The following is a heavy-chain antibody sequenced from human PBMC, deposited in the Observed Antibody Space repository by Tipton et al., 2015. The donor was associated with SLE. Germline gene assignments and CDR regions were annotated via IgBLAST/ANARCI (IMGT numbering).Heavy chain of an antibody. CDR3: ARVYSGSYYKAFDI. CDR2: IFQSGST. V-gene: IGHV4-39*07. J-gene: IGHJ3*02. CDR1: DGSISRSNFY. D-gene: IGHD1-26*01. Sequence: TLSLTCTVSDGSISRSNFYWGWIRQPHGKGPEWIGSIFQSGSTFYSSSLKSRVTISVDTSRNQFSLNLSSATAADTAVYYCARVYSGSYYKAFDIWGQGTLVTVSS.